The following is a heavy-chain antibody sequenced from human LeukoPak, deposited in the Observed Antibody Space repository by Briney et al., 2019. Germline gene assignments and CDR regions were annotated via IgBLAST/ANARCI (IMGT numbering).Heavy chain of an antibody. CDR3: ARGGSSSGWYNDY. Sequence: SETLSLTWTVSGGSISSSSYYWGWIRQPPRKGLEWIGSIYYSGSTYYNPSLKSRVTISVDTSKNQFSLKLSSVTAADTAVYYCARGGSSSGWYNDYWGQGTLVTVSS. CDR2: IYYSGST. D-gene: IGHD6-19*01. CDR1: GGSISSSSYY. V-gene: IGHV4-39*01. J-gene: IGHJ4*02.